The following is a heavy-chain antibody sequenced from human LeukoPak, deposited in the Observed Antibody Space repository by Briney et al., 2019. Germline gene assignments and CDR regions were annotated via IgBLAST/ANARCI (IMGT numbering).Heavy chain of an antibody. V-gene: IGHV3-74*01. Sequence: PGGSLRLSCAASGFTFSSYWMHWVRHAPGKGLVWVSRINSDGSSTSYADSVKGRFTISRDNAKNTLYLQMNSLRAEDTAVYYCAKIRAGMVRGNNYMDVWGKGTTVTVSS. CDR3: AKIRAGMVRGNNYMDV. CDR1: GFTFSSYW. J-gene: IGHJ6*03. D-gene: IGHD3-10*01. CDR2: INSDGSST.